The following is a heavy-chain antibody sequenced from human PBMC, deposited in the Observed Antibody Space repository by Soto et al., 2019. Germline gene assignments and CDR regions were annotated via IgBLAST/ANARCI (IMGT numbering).Heavy chain of an antibody. CDR3: ARGRVNCRGGSCIYGMDV. J-gene: IGHJ6*02. CDR2: INHSGST. D-gene: IGHD2-15*01. CDR1: GGSFSGYY. Sequence: TLSLTCAVYGGSFSGYYWSWIRQPPGKGLEWIGEINHSGSTNYNPSLKSRVTISVDTSKNQFSLKLSSVTAAYTAVYYCARGRVNCRGGSCIYGMDVWGQGTTVTVSS. V-gene: IGHV4-34*01.